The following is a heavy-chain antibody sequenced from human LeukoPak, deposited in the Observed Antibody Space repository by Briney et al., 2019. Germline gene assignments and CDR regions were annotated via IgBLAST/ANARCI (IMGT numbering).Heavy chain of an antibody. V-gene: IGHV3-21*01. J-gene: IGHJ6*02. CDR2: ICSSSSYI. Sequence: PGGSLRLSCAASGFTFSSYSMNWVRQAPGKGLEWVSSICSSSSYIYYAGSVKGRFTISRDNAKNSLYLQINSLRAEDTGVYYCARGGRYYGSGFHSEYYYYYGMDVWGQGTTVTVSS. D-gene: IGHD3-10*01. CDR1: GFTFSSYS. CDR3: ARGGRYYGSGFHSEYYYYYGMDV.